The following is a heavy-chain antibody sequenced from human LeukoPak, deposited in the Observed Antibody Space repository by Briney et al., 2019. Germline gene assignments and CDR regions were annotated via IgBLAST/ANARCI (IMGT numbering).Heavy chain of an antibody. CDR3: ARSRYGYNSGHFDY. V-gene: IGHV4-61*08. J-gene: IGHJ4*02. CDR1: GGSISSGDYY. CDR2: IYYSGST. Sequence: SETLSLTCTVSGGSISSGDYYWSWIRQPPGKGLEWIGYIYYSGSTNYNPSLKSRVTISVDTSKNQFSLKLSSVTAADTAVYYCARSRYGYNSGHFDYWGQGTLVTVSS. D-gene: IGHD5-24*01.